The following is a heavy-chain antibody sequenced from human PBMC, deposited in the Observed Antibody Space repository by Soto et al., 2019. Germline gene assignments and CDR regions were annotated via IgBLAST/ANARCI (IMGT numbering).Heavy chain of an antibody. V-gene: IGHV1-8*01. CDR1: GYTFTSYD. CDR2: MNPNSGNT. D-gene: IGHD3-3*01. Sequence: ASVKFSCKASGYTFTSYDINWVRQATGQGLEWMGWMNPNSGNTGYAQKFQGRVTMTRNTSISTAYMELSSLRSEDTAVYYCARGHYDFWSSAYYYYMDVWGKGTTVTVSS. CDR3: ARGHYDFWSSAYYYYMDV. J-gene: IGHJ6*03.